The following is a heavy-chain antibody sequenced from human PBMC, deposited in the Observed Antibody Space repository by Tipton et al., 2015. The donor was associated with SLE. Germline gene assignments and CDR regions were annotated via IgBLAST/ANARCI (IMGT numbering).Heavy chain of an antibody. CDR2: IYDSGTT. CDR1: GGSISSYH. J-gene: IGHJ4*02. V-gene: IGHV4-59*07. D-gene: IGHD3-9*01. CDR3: ARTYYDVLTGYSYFDY. Sequence: TLSLTCTVSGGSISSYHWSWIRQPPGKGLEWIGYIYDSGTTNYNPSLKSRVTISVGTSKNQFSLKMRFVTAADTAVYYCARTYYDVLTGYSYFDYWGQGPLVTVSS.